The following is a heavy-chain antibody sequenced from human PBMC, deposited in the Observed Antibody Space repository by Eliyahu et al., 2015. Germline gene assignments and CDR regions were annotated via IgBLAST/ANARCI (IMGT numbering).Heavy chain of an antibody. CDR2: IIPIYGTG. V-gene: IGHV1-69*01. CDR1: GGTFISHA. J-gene: IGHJ4*02. CDR3: VRAGAASGYSYGAY. D-gene: IGHD5-18*01. Sequence: QVQLVQSGAEVKKPGSSVKVSCRASGGTFISHAISWGRQAPGQGPEWVGGIIPIYGTGNYAQKFQDRVTITADESTSTVYMEMTSVRSDDTAVYYCVRAGAASGYSYGAYWGQGTLVTVSS.